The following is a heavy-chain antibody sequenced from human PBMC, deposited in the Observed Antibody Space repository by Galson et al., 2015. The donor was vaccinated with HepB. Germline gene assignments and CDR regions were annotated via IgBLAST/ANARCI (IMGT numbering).Heavy chain of an antibody. V-gene: IGHV3-66*01. Sequence: SLRLSCAASGFTVSSNYMSWVRQAPGKGLEWVSVIYSGGSTYYADSVKGRFTISRDNSKNTLYLQMNSLRAEDTAVYYCARGLYDILTGYPSDYWGQGTLVTVSS. CDR2: IYSGGST. CDR3: ARGLYDILTGYPSDY. D-gene: IGHD3-9*01. J-gene: IGHJ4*02. CDR1: GFTVSSNY.